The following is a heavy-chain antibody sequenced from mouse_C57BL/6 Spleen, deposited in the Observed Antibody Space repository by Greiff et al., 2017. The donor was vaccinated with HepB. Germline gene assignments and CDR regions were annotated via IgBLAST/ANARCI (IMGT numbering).Heavy chain of an antibody. V-gene: IGHV1-55*01. J-gene: IGHJ2*01. CDR1: GYTFTSYW. CDR2: IYPGSGST. D-gene: IGHD1-1*01. Sequence: QVQLQQPGAELVKPGASVKMSCKASGYTFTSYWITWVKQRPGQGLVWIGDIYPGSGSTNYNEKFKSKATLTVDTSSSTAYMQLSSLTSEDSAVYYCARGLLRYLYFDYWGQGTTLTVSS. CDR3: ARGLLRYLYFDY.